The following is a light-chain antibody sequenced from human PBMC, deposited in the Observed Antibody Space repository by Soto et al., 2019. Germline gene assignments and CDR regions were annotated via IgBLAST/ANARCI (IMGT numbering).Light chain of an antibody. J-gene: IGLJ1*01. Sequence: LTQPASVSGSPGQSITVSCIGTSSDIASYDYVSWYQQHPGKVPKLMIYDVSNRPSGVSNRFSGSKSGNTASLTISGLQAEDEADYYCTSFTTADTHVFGTGTKVTVL. CDR3: TSFTTADTHV. V-gene: IGLV2-14*03. CDR2: DVS. CDR1: SSDIASYDY.